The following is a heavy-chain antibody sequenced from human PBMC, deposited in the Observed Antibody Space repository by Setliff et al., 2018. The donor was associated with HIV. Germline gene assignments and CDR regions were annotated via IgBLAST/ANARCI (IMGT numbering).Heavy chain of an antibody. Sequence: KPSETLSLTCTVPGGSISRSNYYWGWIRQPPGKGLEWIGTISYTGSTYYDPSLKSRVTISLDTSKNQFFLKLSSVTAPDTAIYYCARQTWEYYDTLTGYYRSPKNFDSWGQGTLVTVSS. J-gene: IGHJ4*02. CDR1: GGSISRSNYY. D-gene: IGHD3-9*01. V-gene: IGHV4-39*01. CDR2: ISYTGST. CDR3: ARQTWEYYDTLTGYYRSPKNFDS.